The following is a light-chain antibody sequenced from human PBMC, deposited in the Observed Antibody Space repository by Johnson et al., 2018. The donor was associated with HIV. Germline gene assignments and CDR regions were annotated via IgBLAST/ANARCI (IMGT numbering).Light chain of an antibody. CDR1: SSNIGNNY. CDR2: ENN. J-gene: IGLJ1*01. Sequence: QSVLTQPPSVSAAPGQKVTISCSGSSSNIGNNYVSWYQQLPGTAPKLLIYENNKRPSGIPDRFSGSNSGTSATLGITGLQTGDEADYYCGTWDSSLREVFGTGTKVTVL. CDR3: GTWDSSLREV. V-gene: IGLV1-51*02.